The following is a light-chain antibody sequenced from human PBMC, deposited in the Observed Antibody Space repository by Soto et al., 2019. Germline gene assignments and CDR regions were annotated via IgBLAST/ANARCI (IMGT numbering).Light chain of an antibody. J-gene: IGKJ4*01. CDR1: QSIGNS. V-gene: IGKV3-11*01. CDR2: EPF. CDR3: RQRYNWPLT. Sequence: TVLTQSPATLSLSPGERATLSCKASQSIGNSLGWFQQKPGQAPRLLIVEPFNRATGLPARFTGSGSGSDFPLTISSLEPEDFGVYYCRQRYNWPLTFGGGTKVEIK.